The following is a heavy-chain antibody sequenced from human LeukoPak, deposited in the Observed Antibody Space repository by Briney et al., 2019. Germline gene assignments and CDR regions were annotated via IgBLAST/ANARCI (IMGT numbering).Heavy chain of an antibody. CDR1: GFTFTKYW. J-gene: IGHJ4*02. Sequence: GGSLRLSCAASGFTFTKYWMTWVRQAPGKGLEWVGNIKQDGSDKNYMDSVKGRFTISRDNTKNSVYLQMSSLRTEDTAVYYCAREVWGPEYWGQGTLVTVSS. V-gene: IGHV3-7*01. D-gene: IGHD1-14*01. CDR2: IKQDGSDK. CDR3: AREVWGPEY.